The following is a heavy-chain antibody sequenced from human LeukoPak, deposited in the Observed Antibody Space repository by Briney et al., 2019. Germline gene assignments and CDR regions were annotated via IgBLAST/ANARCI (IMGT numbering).Heavy chain of an antibody. D-gene: IGHD3-10*01. Sequence: PSETLSLTCTVSGGSISSYYWSWIRQPPGKGLEWLGYIYYSGSTNYNPSLKSRVTISVDTSKNQFSLKLSSVTAADTAVYYCARRGYGSGSFNRYYFDYWGQGNLVTVSS. CDR3: ARRGYGSGSFNRYYFDY. CDR1: GGSISSYY. J-gene: IGHJ4*02. CDR2: IYYSGST. V-gene: IGHV4-59*08.